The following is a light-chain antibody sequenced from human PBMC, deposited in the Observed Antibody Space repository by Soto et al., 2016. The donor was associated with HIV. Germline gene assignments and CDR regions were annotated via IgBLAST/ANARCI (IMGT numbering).Light chain of an antibody. CDR1: NIGSKS. J-gene: IGLJ2*01. Sequence: SYVLTQPPSVSVAPGKTARITCGGNNIGSKSVHWYQQKPGQAPVLVVYEDSDRPSGIPERFSGSNSGNTATLTISRVEAGDEADYYCQVWDSSSDHLVVFGGGTKFDRP. V-gene: IGLV3-21*03. CDR2: EDS. CDR3: QVWDSSSDHLVV.